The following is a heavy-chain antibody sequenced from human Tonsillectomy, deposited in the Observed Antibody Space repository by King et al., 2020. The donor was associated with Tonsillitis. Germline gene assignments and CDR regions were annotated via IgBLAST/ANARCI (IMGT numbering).Heavy chain of an antibody. J-gene: IGHJ6*03. CDR3: ARDSTDYSYYYYMDV. CDR1: GFTFSSYA. D-gene: IGHD2-21*02. CDR2: ISYDGSNN. Sequence: VQLVESGGGVVQPGRSLRLSCAASGFTFSSYAMHWVRQAPGKGLEWVAVISYDGSNNYYADSVKGRFPISRDNSKNTLYLQMNSLRAEDTAVYYCARDSTDYSYYYYMDVWGKGTTVTVSS. V-gene: IGHV3-30*17.